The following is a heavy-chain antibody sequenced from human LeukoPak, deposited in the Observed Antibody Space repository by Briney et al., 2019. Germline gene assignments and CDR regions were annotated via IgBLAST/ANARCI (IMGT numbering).Heavy chain of an antibody. CDR2: FHHSGST. CDR3: ARGFCGGGSCGFDY. D-gene: IGHD2-15*01. Sequence: KPSETLSLTCTVSGYSISSGYYWGWIRQPPGKGPEWIGTFHHSGSTYYNPSLKTRVTISVDTSKNHLSLKLNSVTAADTAVYYCARGFCGGGSCGFDYWGQGNLVTVSS. V-gene: IGHV4-38-2*02. CDR1: GYSISSGYY. J-gene: IGHJ4*02.